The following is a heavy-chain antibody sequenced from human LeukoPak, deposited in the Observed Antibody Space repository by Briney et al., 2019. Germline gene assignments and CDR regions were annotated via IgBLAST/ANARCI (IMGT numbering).Heavy chain of an antibody. D-gene: IGHD2-15*01. V-gene: IGHV1-2*02. CDR3: ARQKYCSGGSCFDP. CDR1: GYTFTGYY. J-gene: IGHJ5*02. Sequence: ASVKVSCKASGYTFTGYYMHWVRQAPGQGLEWMGWINPNSGGTNYAQKFQGRVTMTRDTSISTAYMELSRLRSDDTAVYYCARQKYCSGGSCFDPWGQGTLVTVSS. CDR2: INPNSGGT.